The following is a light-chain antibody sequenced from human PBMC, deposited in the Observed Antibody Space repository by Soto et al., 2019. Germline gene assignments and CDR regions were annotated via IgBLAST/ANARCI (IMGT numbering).Light chain of an antibody. CDR3: QQSDSYPYT. Sequence: DIQTTQSPSSLSVSVGDRVTITCRASQSITNYLNWYQQKPGKAPKLLVYAASSLQSGVPSRFSGNGSGTDFTLTISSLQPEDFASYYCQQSDSYPYTFGQGTKLEI. J-gene: IGKJ2*01. CDR1: QSITNY. V-gene: IGKV1-39*01. CDR2: AAS.